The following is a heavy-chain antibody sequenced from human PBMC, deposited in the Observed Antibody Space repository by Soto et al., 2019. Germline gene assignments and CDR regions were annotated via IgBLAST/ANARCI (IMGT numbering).Heavy chain of an antibody. CDR2: IYSGGST. J-gene: IGHJ4*02. Sequence: PGGSLRLSCAASGFTVSSNYMSWVRQAPGKGLEWVSVIYSGGSTYYADSVKGTFTISRDNSKNTLYLQMNSLRAEDTAVYYCARVDSSGWYDYWGQGTLVTVSS. D-gene: IGHD6-19*01. CDR3: ARVDSSGWYDY. CDR1: GFTVSSNY. V-gene: IGHV3-66*01.